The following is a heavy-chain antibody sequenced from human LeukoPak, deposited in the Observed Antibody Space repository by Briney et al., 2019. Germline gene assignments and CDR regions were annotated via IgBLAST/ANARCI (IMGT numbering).Heavy chain of an antibody. J-gene: IGHJ4*02. CDR1: GFTFSNYG. V-gene: IGHV3-23*01. CDR3: AKGGTGCGGDCYSDY. Sequence: PGGSLRLSCAASGFTFSNYGMSWLRQAPGKGLEWVSAISGSGGSTYYADSVKVRFTISRDNSKNTLYLQMNSLRAEDTAVYYCAKGGTGCGGDCYSDYWGQGTLLTVSS. CDR2: ISGSGGST. D-gene: IGHD2-21*02.